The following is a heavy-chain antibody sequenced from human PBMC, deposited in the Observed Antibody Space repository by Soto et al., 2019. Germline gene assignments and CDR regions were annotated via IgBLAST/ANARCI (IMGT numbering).Heavy chain of an antibody. J-gene: IGHJ6*03. CDR2: INHSGST. V-gene: IGHV4-34*01. CDR1: GGSFSGYY. CDR3: ARVGDTAISRYYYYMDV. Sequence: SETLSLTCAVYGGSFSGYYWSCIRQPPGKGLEWIGEINHSGSTNYNPSLKSRVTISVDTSKNQFSLKLSSVTAADTAVYYCARVGDTAISRYYYYMDVWGKGTTVTVSS. D-gene: IGHD5-18*01.